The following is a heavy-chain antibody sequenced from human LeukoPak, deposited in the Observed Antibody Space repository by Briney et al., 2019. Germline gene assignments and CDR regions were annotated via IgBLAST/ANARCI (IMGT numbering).Heavy chain of an antibody. CDR1: GYSFNMYC. J-gene: IGHJ4*02. CDR2: IYPGDSDT. Sequence: AESLKISCKASGYSFNMYCIGWGRQMPPKGLELRWIIYPGDSDTRYSPSFQGEVTISAEKAISTAYLQWSSLKRSDTAMYYCERAWSCSGGSCYAEDWGQGTLVTVSS. CDR3: ERAWSCSGGSCYAED. D-gene: IGHD2-15*01. V-gene: IGHV5-51*01.